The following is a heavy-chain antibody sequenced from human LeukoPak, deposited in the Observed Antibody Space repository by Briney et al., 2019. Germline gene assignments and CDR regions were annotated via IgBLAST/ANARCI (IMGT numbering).Heavy chain of an antibody. CDR2: NYHSGST. D-gene: IGHD6-19*01. J-gene: IGHJ4*02. CDR3: ARGSYDGGSGWGRFDY. V-gene: IGHV4-30-2*01. Sequence: PSETLSLTCTVSGGSISSGGYYWSWIRQPPGKGLEWIGYNYHSGSTYYNPSLKSRVTISVDRSKNQFSLKLSSVTAADTAVYYCARGSYDGGSGWGRFDYWGQGTLVTVSS. CDR1: GGSISSGGYY.